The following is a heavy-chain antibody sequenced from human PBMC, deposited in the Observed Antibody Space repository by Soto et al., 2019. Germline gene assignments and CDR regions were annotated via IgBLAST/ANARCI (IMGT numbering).Heavy chain of an antibody. CDR2: IIPILGIA. D-gene: IGHD6-13*01. J-gene: IGHJ4*02. CDR1: GGTFSSYT. Sequence: QVQLVQSGAEVKKPGSSVKVSCKASGGTFSSYTNSWVRQAPGQGLEWMGRIIPILGIANYAQKFQGRVTITADKSTSTAYMELSSLRSEDTAVYYCAGTTGIAAAGDWGQGTLVTVSS. V-gene: IGHV1-69*02. CDR3: AGTTGIAAAGD.